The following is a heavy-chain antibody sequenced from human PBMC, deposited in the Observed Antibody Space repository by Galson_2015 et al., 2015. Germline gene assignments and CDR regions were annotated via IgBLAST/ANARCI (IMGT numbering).Heavy chain of an antibody. CDR2: ISGSGGTT. D-gene: IGHD1-1*01. V-gene: IGHV3-23*01. J-gene: IGHJ2*01. CDR1: GFTFSSYA. Sequence: SLRLSCAASGFTFSSYAMNWVRQPPGKGLEWVSGISGSGGTTYYADSVKGRFTISRDNSKNTLYLQMNRLRAEDTAVYYCAKDGAIGYGTQKGWYVDLWGRGTLVTVSS. CDR3: AKDGAIGYGTQKGWYVDL.